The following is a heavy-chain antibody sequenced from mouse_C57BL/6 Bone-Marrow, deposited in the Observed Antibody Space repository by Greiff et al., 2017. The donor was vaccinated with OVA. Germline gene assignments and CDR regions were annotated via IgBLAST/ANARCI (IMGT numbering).Heavy chain of an antibody. CDR2: IHPSDSDT. V-gene: IGHV1-74*01. Sequence: QVHVKQPGAELVKPGASVKVSCKASGYTFTSYWMHWVKQRPGQGLEWIGRIHPSDSDTNYNQKFKGKATLTVDKSSSTAYIQLSSLTSEDSAVYYCALGFDYWGQGTTLTVSS. CDR3: ALGFDY. CDR1: GYTFTSYW. D-gene: IGHD4-1*01. J-gene: IGHJ2*01.